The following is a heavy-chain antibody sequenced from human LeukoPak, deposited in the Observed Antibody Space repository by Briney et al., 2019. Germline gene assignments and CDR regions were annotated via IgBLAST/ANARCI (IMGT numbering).Heavy chain of an antibody. D-gene: IGHD6-13*01. CDR1: EFTFSSYA. Sequence: GESMTLACPVYEFTFSSYAIGWVRQAAKEGVEWVAAISGSGASTYNADSGKGRFTISRDNSKNTLYLQMSSLRAEDTAVYYCAKDRGDSSSWYPFDCWGQGTLVTVSS. CDR3: AKDRGDSSSWYPFDC. J-gene: IGHJ4*02. CDR2: ISGSGAST. V-gene: IGHV3-23*01.